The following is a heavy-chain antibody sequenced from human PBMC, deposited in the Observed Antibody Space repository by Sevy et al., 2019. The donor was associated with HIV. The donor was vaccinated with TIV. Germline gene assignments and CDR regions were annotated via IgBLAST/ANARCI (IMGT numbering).Heavy chain of an antibody. Sequence: GGSLRLSCAASGLTFNDYALSWVRRAPGMGLEWVSSGRPTGETYYSDSVKGRFTVSRDNSKTTEFLQMSGLRAEDTAVYYCAKAGSRIWSRHNWFDSWGHGTLVTVSS. CDR1: GLTFNDYA. CDR3: AKAGSRIWSRHNWFDS. J-gene: IGHJ5*01. D-gene: IGHD3-3*01. V-gene: IGHV3-23*01. CDR2: GRPTGET.